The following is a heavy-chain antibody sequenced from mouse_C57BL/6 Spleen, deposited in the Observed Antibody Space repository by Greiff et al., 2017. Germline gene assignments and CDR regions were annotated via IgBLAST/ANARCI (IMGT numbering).Heavy chain of an antibody. V-gene: IGHV1-55*01. CDR2: IYPGSGST. J-gene: IGHJ1*03. CDR3: AGDYDDDVYWYFDV. Sequence: QVQLQQPGAELVKPGASVKMSCKASGYTFTSYWITWVKQRPGQGLEWIGDIYPGSGSTNYNEKFKSKATLTVDTSSSTAYMQLSSLTSEDSAVYYCAGDYDDDVYWYFDVWGTGTTVTVSS. CDR1: GYTFTSYW. D-gene: IGHD2-4*01.